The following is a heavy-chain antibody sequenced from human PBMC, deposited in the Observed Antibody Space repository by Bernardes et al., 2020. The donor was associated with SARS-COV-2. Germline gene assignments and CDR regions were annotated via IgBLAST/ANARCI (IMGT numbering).Heavy chain of an antibody. CDR2: ITKDGSRK. J-gene: IGHJ4*02. D-gene: IGHD6-19*01. V-gene: IGHV3-7*01. CDR3: PRIDEVTGRDY. CDR1: GFTFSNYW. Sequence: GGSLRLSCVASGFTFSNYWISWFRQAPGKGLEWMSNITKDGSRKYYLDSVKGRFTISRDNTKNSVYLQMKSLRAEDTAVYYCPRIDEVTGRDYWGQGTLVTVSS.